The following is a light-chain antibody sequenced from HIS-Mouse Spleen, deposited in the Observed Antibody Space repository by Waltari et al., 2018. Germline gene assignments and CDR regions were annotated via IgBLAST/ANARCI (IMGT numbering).Light chain of an antibody. Sequence: SSELTQDPAVSVALGQTVRSTCQGHILRSSDASAYQQKPGQAPVLVIYGKNNRPSGIPDRFSGSSSGNTASLTITGAQAEDEADYYCNSRDSSGNHYVFGTGTKVTVL. CDR3: NSRDSSGNHYV. J-gene: IGLJ1*01. CDR1: ILRSSD. CDR2: GKN. V-gene: IGLV3-19*01.